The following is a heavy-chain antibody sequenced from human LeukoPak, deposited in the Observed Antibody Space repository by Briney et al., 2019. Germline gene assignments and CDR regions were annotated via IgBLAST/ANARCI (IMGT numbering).Heavy chain of an antibody. D-gene: IGHD3-22*01. J-gene: IGHJ4*02. CDR2: LYPGDSDT. V-gene: IGHV5-51*01. CDR1: GYSFTSYW. CDR3: ARSTYYYDSSGQHHYFDY. Sequence: GESLKISCKGSGYSFTSYWIGWVRQMPGNRPAPLGILYPGDSDTRYSPSFQGQVTISADKSISTAYLQWSSLKASDTAMYYCARSTYYYDSSGQHHYFDYWGQGTLVTVSS.